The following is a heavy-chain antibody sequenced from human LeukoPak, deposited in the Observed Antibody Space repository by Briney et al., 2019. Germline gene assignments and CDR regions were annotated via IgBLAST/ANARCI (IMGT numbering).Heavy chain of an antibody. J-gene: IGHJ4*02. CDR3: ARDGELDTQNY. V-gene: IGHV1-2*02. D-gene: IGHD1-1*01. CDR2: INANSGGT. Sequence: ASVTVSFTGSGYTFTVYNMHWMRQAPAQERERMGWINANSGGTNYTQEVQGRVTITRDTSISTAYMELSRLRSDATAVYYCARDGELDTQNYWGQATLVTASS. CDR1: GYTFTVYN.